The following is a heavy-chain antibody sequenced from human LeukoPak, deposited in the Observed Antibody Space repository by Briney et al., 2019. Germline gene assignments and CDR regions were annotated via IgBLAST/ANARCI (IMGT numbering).Heavy chain of an antibody. CDR1: GGSISSYY. CDR3: ATDQEFYFDY. CDR2: VYSTGST. V-gene: IGHV4-4*07. Sequence: SETLSLTCTVSGGSISSYYWSRIRQPAGKGLEWIGRVYSTGSTNYNPSLKSRVTMSVDKSKNQLSLKLTSATAADTAVYYCATDQEFYFDYWGQGALVTVSS. J-gene: IGHJ4*02.